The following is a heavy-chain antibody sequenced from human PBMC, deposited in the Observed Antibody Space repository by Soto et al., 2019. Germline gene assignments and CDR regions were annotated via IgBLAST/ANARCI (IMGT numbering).Heavy chain of an antibody. D-gene: IGHD3-10*01. V-gene: IGHV4-34*01. CDR1: GRYFNDNY. Sequence: QVQLQQWGAGLLKPSETLSLSCAVYGRYFNDNYYTWFHQPPGKGLEWIGEISRSGTTKYIPSLKSRASSSFDTCKTQASLKVTSVTDADTAVYYCATSLWFGTQVELWGQGALVNVSS. CDR2: ISRSGTT. CDR3: ATSLWFGTQVEL. J-gene: IGHJ5*02.